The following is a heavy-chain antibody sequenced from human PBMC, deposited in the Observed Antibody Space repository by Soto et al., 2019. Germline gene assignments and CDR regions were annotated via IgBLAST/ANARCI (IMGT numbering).Heavy chain of an antibody. V-gene: IGHV3-48*02. Sequence: EVQLVESGGGLVHPGGSLRLSCAASGFTFSDYSMNWVRQAPGKGLEWVSYITSDGGVTYYADSVKGRFSVSRDNDKKSLFLQMNILRDEDTAVYYCARLPKGSTVTSWGQGTLVTVSS. CDR1: GFTFSDYS. D-gene: IGHD4-17*01. CDR3: ARLPKGSTVTS. J-gene: IGHJ4*02. CDR2: ITSDGGVT.